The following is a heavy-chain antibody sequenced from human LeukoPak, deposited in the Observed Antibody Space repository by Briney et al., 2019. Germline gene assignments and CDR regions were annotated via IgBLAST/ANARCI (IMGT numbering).Heavy chain of an antibody. CDR3: ARDRTNSWNAQAMDV. D-gene: IGHD1-20*01. J-gene: IGHJ6*02. CDR2: ISYDGSNK. CDR1: GFTFSSYA. V-gene: IGHV3-30-3*01. Sequence: PGRSLRLSCAASGFTFSSYAMHWVRQAPGKGLEWVAVISYDGSNKYYADSVKGRFTISRDNSKNTLYLQMNSLRAEDTAVYYCARDRTNSWNAQAMDVWGQGTTVTVSS.